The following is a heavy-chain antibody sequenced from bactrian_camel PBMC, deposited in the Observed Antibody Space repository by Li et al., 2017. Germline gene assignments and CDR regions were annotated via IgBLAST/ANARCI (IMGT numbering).Heavy chain of an antibody. Sequence: HVQLVESGGGLVQPGGSLRLSCLGVGVTFEGADMNWYRQPPGKRCELVASISSDGRTYYTDSVKGRFTTYEDNAKTAVYLQMRDLKPEDTASYYCAADSHKDVSDLRCDLWGQGTQVTVS. J-gene: IGHJ4*01. CDR3: AADSHKDVSDLRCDL. V-gene: IGHV3S53*01. D-gene: IGHD6*01. CDR1: GVTFEGAD. CDR2: ISSDGRT.